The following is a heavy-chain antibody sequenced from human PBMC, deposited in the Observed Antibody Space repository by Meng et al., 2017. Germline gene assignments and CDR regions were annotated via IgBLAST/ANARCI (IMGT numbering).Heavy chain of an antibody. D-gene: IGHD3-16*02. CDR2: INHSGST. Sequence: GSLRLSCAVYGGSFSGYYWSWIRQPPEKGLEWIGEINHSGSTNYNPSLKSRVTISVDTSKNQFSLKLSSVTAADTAVYYCARGSPYDYVWGSYRLSNWFDPWGQGTLVTVSS. J-gene: IGHJ5*02. CDR1: GGSFSGYY. V-gene: IGHV4-34*01. CDR3: ARGSPYDYVWGSYRLSNWFDP.